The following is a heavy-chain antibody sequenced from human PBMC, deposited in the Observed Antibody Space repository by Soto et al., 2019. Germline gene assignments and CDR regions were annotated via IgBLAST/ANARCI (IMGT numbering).Heavy chain of an antibody. CDR3: ASGWSYYNY. D-gene: IGHD1-26*01. CDR1: GGSVSSNNSA. Sequence: QTLSLTCAISGGSVSSNNSAWNWIRQSPSRGLEWLGRAYYKSKWNNNYAVSVKSRITINPDTSENQFSLQLSSVTPEDTAVYYCASGWSYYNYWGQGTLVTVSS. CDR2: AYYKSKWNN. J-gene: IGHJ4*02. V-gene: IGHV6-1*01.